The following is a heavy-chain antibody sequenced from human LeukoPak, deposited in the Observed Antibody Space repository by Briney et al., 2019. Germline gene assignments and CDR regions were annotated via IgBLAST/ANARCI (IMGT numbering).Heavy chain of an antibody. D-gene: IGHD2/OR15-2a*01. Sequence: GGSLRLSCAASGFTFSDYYMTWIRQAPGKGLEWVSYISGSSSNTNYADSMKGRFTISRDNSKNTLYLQVNSLGAEDTAMYYCARNILFAFDIWGQGTMVTVSS. V-gene: IGHV3-11*03. J-gene: IGHJ3*02. CDR1: GFTFSDYY. CDR2: ISGSSSNT. CDR3: ARNILFAFDI.